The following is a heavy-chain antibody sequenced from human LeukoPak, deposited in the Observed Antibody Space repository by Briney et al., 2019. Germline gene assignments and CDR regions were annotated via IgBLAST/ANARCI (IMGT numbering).Heavy chain of an antibody. CDR1: GFTFSSYW. J-gene: IGHJ3*02. CDR2: IMQVGSEK. CDR3: ARASSLSQRAFDI. D-gene: IGHD1-26*01. V-gene: IGHV3-7*04. Sequence: GGSLRLSCAASGFTFSSYWMSWVRQAPGKGLEWVSNIMQVGSEKYYVDSVKGRFTISRDNAKNSLYLQMNSLRAEDTAVYYCARASSLSQRAFDIWGQGTMVTVSS.